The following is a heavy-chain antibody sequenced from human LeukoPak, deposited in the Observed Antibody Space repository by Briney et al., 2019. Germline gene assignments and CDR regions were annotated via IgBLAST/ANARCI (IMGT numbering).Heavy chain of an antibody. CDR2: IYYSGST. V-gene: IGHV4-39*01. CDR3: ARLVAAAGTAVDYYGMDV. J-gene: IGHJ6*02. Sequence: SETLSLTCTVSGGSISSSSYYWGWIRQPPGKGLEWIGSIYYSGSTYYNPSLKSRVTIPVDTSKNQFSLKLSSVTAADTAVYYCARLVAAAGTAVDYYGMDVWGQGTTVTVSS. CDR1: GGSISSSSYY. D-gene: IGHD6-13*01.